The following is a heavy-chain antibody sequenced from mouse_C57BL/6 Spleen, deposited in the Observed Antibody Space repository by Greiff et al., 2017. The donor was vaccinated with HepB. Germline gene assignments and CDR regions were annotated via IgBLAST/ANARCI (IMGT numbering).Heavy chain of an antibody. J-gene: IGHJ2*01. CDR2: INPSNGGT. CDR3: ARSSYYGIPFDY. CDR1: GYTFTSYW. V-gene: IGHV1-53*01. Sequence: VQLQQSGTELVKPGASVKLSCKASGYTFTSYWMHWVKQRPGQGLEWIGNINPSNGGTNYNEKFKSKATLTVDKSSSTAYMQLSSLTSEDSAVYYCARSSYYGIPFDYWGQGTTLTVSS. D-gene: IGHD2-1*01.